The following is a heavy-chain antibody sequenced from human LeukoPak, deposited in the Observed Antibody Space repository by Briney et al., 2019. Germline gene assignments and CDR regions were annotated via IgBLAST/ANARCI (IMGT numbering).Heavy chain of an antibody. J-gene: IGHJ3*02. CDR3: ARRSSGAFDI. V-gene: IGHV4-39*02. D-gene: IGHD1-26*01. Sequence: SETLSLTCTVSGGSIIINDYYWAWIRQPPGKGLEWIGSIYYTGTTYYNPSLKNRVTISVDTSKNHFSLKLSSVTAADTAVYYCARRSSGAFDIWGQGTMVTVSS. CDR1: GGSIIINDYY. CDR2: IYYTGTT.